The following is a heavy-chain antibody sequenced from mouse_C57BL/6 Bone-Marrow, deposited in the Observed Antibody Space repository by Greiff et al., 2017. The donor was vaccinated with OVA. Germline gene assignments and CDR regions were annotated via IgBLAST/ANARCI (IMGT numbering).Heavy chain of an antibody. V-gene: IGHV1-18*01. J-gene: IGHJ3*01. CDR2: INSNNGGT. CDR3: ARGGYYDYDGGAWFAY. CDR1: GYTFTDYN. D-gene: IGHD2-4*01. Sequence: EVQLQQSGPELAKPGASVKIPCKASGYTFTDYNMDWVKQSHGKSLEWIGDINSNNGGTIYNQKFKGKATLTVDKSSSTADMELRSLTSEDTAVYYCARGGYYDYDGGAWFAYWGQGTLVTVSA.